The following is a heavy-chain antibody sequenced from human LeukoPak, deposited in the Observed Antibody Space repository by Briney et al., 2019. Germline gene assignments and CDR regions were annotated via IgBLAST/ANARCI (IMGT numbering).Heavy chain of an antibody. CDR1: GFTFDDYT. V-gene: IGHV3-43*01. J-gene: IGHJ6*02. CDR2: ISWDGGST. Sequence: GGSLRLSCVASGFTFDDYTMHWVRQAPGKGLEWVSLISWDGGSTYYADSVKGRFTISRDNSKNSLYLQMNSLRTEDTALYYCAKPLLAAAGPYYYYGMDVWGQGTTVTVSS. CDR3: AKPLLAAAGPYYYYGMDV. D-gene: IGHD6-13*01.